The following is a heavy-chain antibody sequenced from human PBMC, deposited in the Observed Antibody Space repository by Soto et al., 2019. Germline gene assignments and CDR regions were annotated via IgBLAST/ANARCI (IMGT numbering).Heavy chain of an antibody. Sequence: SETLSLTCTVSGGSISSYYWSWIRQPPGKGLEWIGYIYYSGSTNYNPSLKSRVTISVDTSKNQFSLKLSSVTAADTAVYYCARVRKTTVTLFDYWGQGTLVTVSS. CDR3: ARVRKTTVTLFDY. CDR1: GGSISSYY. V-gene: IGHV4-59*01. D-gene: IGHD4-17*01. CDR2: IYYSGST. J-gene: IGHJ4*02.